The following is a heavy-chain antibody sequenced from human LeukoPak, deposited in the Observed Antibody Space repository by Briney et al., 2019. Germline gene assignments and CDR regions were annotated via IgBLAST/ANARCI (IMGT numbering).Heavy chain of an antibody. CDR3: AREWDIVVVVAATGGVNWFDP. V-gene: IGHV1-2*02. J-gene: IGHJ5*02. CDR2: INPNSGGT. D-gene: IGHD2-15*01. CDR1: GYTFTGYY. Sequence: ASVKVSCKASGYTFTGYYMHWVRQAPGQGLEWMGWINPNSGGTNYAQKFQGRVTMTRDTSIRTAYMELSRLRSDDTAVYYCAREWDIVVVVAATGGVNWFDPWGQGTLVTVSS.